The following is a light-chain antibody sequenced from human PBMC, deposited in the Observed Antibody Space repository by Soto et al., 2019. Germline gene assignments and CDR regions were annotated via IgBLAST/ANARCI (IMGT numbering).Light chain of an antibody. CDR1: QSVSSSY. Sequence: ESVLTQSPGTLSLSPGERATLSCRASQSVSSSYLAWYQQKPGQAPRLLIYGASSRATGIPDRFSGSGSGTDFTLTISRLEPEGCAVYYCQQYGSSLYTFGQGNKLEIK. J-gene: IGKJ2*01. V-gene: IGKV3-20*01. CDR3: QQYGSSLYT. CDR2: GAS.